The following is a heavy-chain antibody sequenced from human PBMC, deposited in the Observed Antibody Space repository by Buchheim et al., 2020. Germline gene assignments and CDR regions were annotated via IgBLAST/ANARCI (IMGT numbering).Heavy chain of an antibody. Sequence: QVQLVQSGAEVKKPGASVKVSCKASGYTFTGYYMHWVRQAPGQGLEWMGCINPNTGATNYAQKFQGRVTMTRDTSISTAYMELSRLRSDDTAVYYCAKEVGVVDGDYSSGLDYWGKGTL. CDR2: INPNTGAT. J-gene: IGHJ4*02. CDR3: AKEVGVVDGDYSSGLDY. D-gene: IGHD4-17*01. CDR1: GYTFTGYY. V-gene: IGHV1-2*02.